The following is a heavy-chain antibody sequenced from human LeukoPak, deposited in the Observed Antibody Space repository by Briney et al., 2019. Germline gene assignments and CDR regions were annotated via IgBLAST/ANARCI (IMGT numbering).Heavy chain of an antibody. D-gene: IGHD1-26*01. V-gene: IGHV1-18*01. CDR1: GYTFTSYG. Sequence: ASVKVSCKASGYTFTSYGISWVRQAPGQGLEWMGWISVYNGDTNYAQNLQGRVTMTTDTSTSTAYMDLRSLRSDDTAVYYCARDQRGSYSFDYWDQGTLVTVSS. CDR3: ARDQRGSYSFDY. J-gene: IGHJ4*02. CDR2: ISVYNGDT.